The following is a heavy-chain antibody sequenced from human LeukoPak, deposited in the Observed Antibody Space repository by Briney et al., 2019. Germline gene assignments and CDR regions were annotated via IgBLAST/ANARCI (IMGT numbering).Heavy chain of an antibody. CDR1: GFTFSDYS. CDR2: ITSRSNTI. Sequence: QSGGSLRLSCAASGFTFSDYSLNWVRQAPGKGLEWVSYITSRSNTIYYADSVQGRFTISRDNAKSSLYLQMNSLRVEDTAVYYCARDSGYYYSHDAFDIWGQGTMVTVSS. CDR3: ARDSGYYYSHDAFDI. J-gene: IGHJ3*02. V-gene: IGHV3-48*04. D-gene: IGHD3-22*01.